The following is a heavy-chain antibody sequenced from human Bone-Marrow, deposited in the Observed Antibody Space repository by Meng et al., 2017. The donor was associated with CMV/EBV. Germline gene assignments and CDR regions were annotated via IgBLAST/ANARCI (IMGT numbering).Heavy chain of an antibody. CDR3: ARERCSSTICDGIDAFDI. V-gene: IGHV1-18*01. CDR1: GYTFTSYG. Sequence: ASVKVSCKASGYTFTSYGISWVRQAPGQGLEWMGWISAYNGNTNYAQKLQGRVTMTTDTSTSTAYMELRSLRSDDTAVDYCARERCSSTICDGIDAFDILGQGTMVTVSS. D-gene: IGHD2-2*01. CDR2: ISAYNGNT. J-gene: IGHJ3*02.